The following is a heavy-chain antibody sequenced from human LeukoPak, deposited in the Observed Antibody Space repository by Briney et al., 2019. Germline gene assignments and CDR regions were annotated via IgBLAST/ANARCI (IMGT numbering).Heavy chain of an antibody. CDR2: IAYDGSRA. CDR1: GFTFGGYG. Sequence: PGRSLRLSCAGSGFTFGGYGMHWFRQTPGKGLEWVAVIAYDGSRAFYADSVKGRFTISRDNSKNTMSVQMDDLRAEDTAGYYCTRYKNDHFDYWGQGTLVTVSS. D-gene: IGHD1-14*01. V-gene: IGHV3-33*01. CDR3: TRYKNDHFDY. J-gene: IGHJ4*02.